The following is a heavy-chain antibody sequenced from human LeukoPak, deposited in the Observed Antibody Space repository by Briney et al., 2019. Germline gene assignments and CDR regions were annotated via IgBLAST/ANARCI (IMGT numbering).Heavy chain of an antibody. CDR2: ISYDGSNK. D-gene: IGHD1-1*01. V-gene: IGHV3-30*04. CDR1: GFTFSSYA. Sequence: PGGSLRLSCAASGFTFSSYAMHWVRQAPGKGLEWVAVISYDGSNKYYADSVKGRFTISRDNSKNTLYLQMNSLRAEDTAVYYCAREMSPDVEIYYYYGMDVWGQGTTVTVSS. J-gene: IGHJ6*02. CDR3: AREMSPDVEIYYYYGMDV.